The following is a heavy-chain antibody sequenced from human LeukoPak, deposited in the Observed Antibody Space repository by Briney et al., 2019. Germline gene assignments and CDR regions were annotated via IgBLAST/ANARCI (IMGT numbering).Heavy chain of an antibody. V-gene: IGHV1-2*06. D-gene: IGHD3-16*01. CDR2: INPKSGGT. CDR3: ARLLGDFEY. Sequence: GASVKVSCKASGYTFTDYYTHWVRQAPGQGLEWMGRINPKSGGTSFAQKFQGRVTMTRDTSISTAYMELSRLRSDDTAVYYCARLLGDFEYWGQGTLVTVSS. CDR1: GYTFTDYY. J-gene: IGHJ4*02.